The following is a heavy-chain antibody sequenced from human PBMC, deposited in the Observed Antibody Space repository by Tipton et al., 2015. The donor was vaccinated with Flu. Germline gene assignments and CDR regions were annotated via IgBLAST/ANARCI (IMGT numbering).Heavy chain of an antibody. D-gene: IGHD1-7*01. CDR3: AGGSAGTQGN. Sequence: SLRLSCAASGFTFDWMHWVRQAPGKGLVCVSRINSDGKITNYADSVKGRFTISRDNARNTLHLQMNSLRVEDTAVYFCAGGSAGTQGNWGQGTLVTVSS. J-gene: IGHJ4*02. V-gene: IGHV3-74*01. CDR2: INSDGKIT. CDR1: GFTFDW.